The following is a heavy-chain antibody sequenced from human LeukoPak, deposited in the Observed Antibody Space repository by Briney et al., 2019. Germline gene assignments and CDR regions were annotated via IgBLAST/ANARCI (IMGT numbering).Heavy chain of an antibody. V-gene: IGHV4-61*02. D-gene: IGHD3-10*01. CDR3: ASTYYGSGSADY. CDR1: GGSISSGSYY. J-gene: IGHJ4*02. Sequence: SETLSLTCTVSGGSISSGSYYWSWIRQPAGKGLEWNGRIYTSGSTNYNPSLKSRVTISVDTSKNQFSLKLSSVTAADTAVYYCASTYYGSGSADYWGQGTLVTVSS. CDR2: IYTSGST.